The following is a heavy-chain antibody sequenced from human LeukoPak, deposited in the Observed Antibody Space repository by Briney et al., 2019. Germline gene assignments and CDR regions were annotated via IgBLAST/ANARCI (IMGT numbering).Heavy chain of an antibody. Sequence: GGSLRLSCAASGFTFSSYGMHWVRQAPGKGLEWVAVISYDGSNKYYADSVKGRFTISRDKDKNSVYLQMTSLRAEDTAVYYCARESGSRSYYYYMDVWGKGTTVTVSS. CDR1: GFTFSSYG. J-gene: IGHJ6*03. CDR3: ARESGSRSYYYYMDV. CDR2: ISYDGSNK. D-gene: IGHD2-2*01. V-gene: IGHV3-30*03.